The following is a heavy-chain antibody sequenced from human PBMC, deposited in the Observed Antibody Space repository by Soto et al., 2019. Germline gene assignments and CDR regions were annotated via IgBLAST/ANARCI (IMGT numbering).Heavy chain of an antibody. CDR3: ASRQEYYYGMDV. CDR1: GGTFSSYA. CDR2: IIPIFGTA. V-gene: IGHV1-69*13. J-gene: IGHJ6*02. Sequence: GASVKVSCKASGGTFSSYAISWVRQAPGQGLEWMGGIIPIFGTANYAQKFQGRVTITADESTSTVYMEVSSLRFEDTAVYYCASRQEYYYGMDVWGQGTTVTVSS.